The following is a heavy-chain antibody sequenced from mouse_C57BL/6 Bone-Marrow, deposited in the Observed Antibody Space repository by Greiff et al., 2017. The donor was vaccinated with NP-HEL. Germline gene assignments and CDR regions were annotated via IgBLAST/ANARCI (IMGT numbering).Heavy chain of an antibody. CDR1: GYTFTNYW. J-gene: IGHJ3*01. CDR3: ARSLTTVVAPFAY. Sequence: QVQLQQSGAELVRPGTSVKMSCKASGYTFTNYWIGWAKQRPGHGLEWIGDIYPGGGYTNYTEKFKGKATLTADKSSSTAYMQFSSLTSEDSAIYYCARSLTTVVAPFAYWGQGTLVTVSA. V-gene: IGHV1-63*01. CDR2: IYPGGGYT. D-gene: IGHD1-1*01.